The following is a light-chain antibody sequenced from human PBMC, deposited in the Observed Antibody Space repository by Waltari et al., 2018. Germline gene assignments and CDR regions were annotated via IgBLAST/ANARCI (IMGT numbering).Light chain of an antibody. Sequence: SSELTQDPAVSVALGQTARFTCQGDSLSTSYASWYQVKPGQAPVLVIYGKDKRPSGIPDRISGHSSGTTSSLTITGAQAEDEADYYCSSRMLFAGGTKVTVL. CDR1: SLSTSY. J-gene: IGLJ3*02. CDR2: GKD. V-gene: IGLV3-19*01. CDR3: SSRML.